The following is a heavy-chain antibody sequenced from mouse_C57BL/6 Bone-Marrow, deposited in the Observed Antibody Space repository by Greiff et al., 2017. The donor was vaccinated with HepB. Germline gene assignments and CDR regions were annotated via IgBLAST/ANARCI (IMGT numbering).Heavy chain of an antibody. CDR1: GYTFTSYG. CDR2: IYPRSGNT. V-gene: IGHV1-81*01. Sequence: QVQLQQSGAELARPGASVKLSCKASGYTFTSYGISWVKQRTGQGLEWIGEIYPRSGNTYYNEKFKGKATLTADKYSSTAYMELRSLTSEDSAVYFCARSTTVVVTKDYWGQGTTLTVSS. D-gene: IGHD1-1*01. CDR3: ARSTTVVVTKDY. J-gene: IGHJ2*01.